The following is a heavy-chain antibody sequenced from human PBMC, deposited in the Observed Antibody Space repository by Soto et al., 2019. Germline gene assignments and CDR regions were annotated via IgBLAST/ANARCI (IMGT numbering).Heavy chain of an antibody. V-gene: IGHV1-3*01. CDR3: ARVSLGRRYYYGMDV. Sequence: ASVKVSCKASGYTFTSYAMRWVRQAPGQRLEWMGWINAGNGNTKYSQKFQGRVTITRDTSASTAYMELSSLRSEDTAVYYCARVSLGRRYYYGMDVWGQGTTVTVSS. CDR1: GYTFTSYA. J-gene: IGHJ6*02. CDR2: INAGNGNT. D-gene: IGHD2-15*01.